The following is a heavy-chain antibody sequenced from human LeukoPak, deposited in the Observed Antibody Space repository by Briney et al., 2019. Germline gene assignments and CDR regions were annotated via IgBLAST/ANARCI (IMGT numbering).Heavy chain of an antibody. J-gene: IGHJ4*02. V-gene: IGHV3-23*01. CDR2: ISGSGGST. CDR3: AKDARYDYYDSSGYSN. Sequence: GGSLRLSCAAPGFTFSSYAMSWVRQAPGKGLEWVSAISGSGGSTYYTDSVKGRFTISRDNSKNTLYLQMNSLRAEDTAVYYCAKDARYDYYDSSGYSNWGQGTLVTVSS. D-gene: IGHD3-22*01. CDR1: GFTFSSYA.